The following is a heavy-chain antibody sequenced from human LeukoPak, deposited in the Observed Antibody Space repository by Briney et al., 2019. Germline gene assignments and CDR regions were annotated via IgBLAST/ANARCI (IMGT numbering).Heavy chain of an antibody. J-gene: IGHJ4*02. CDR1: GFTFSKYW. V-gene: IGHV3-74*01. Sequence: PGGPLRLSCAASGFTFSKYWMLWVRQAPGKGLESVSRINTDGTVTTYAHSVKGRFTVSRDNADNTMFLQMNSVRDEDTAVYYCATKQWLAPPPDSWGQGTPVTVSS. CDR3: ATKQWLAPPPDS. CDR2: INTDGTVT. D-gene: IGHD6-19*01.